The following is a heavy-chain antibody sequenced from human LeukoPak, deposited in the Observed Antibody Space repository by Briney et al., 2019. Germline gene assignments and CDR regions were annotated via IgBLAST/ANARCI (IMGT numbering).Heavy chain of an antibody. V-gene: IGHV3-30-3*01. CDR1: GFTFSSYA. Sequence: PGGSLRLSCAASGFTFSSYAMSWVRQAPGKGLEWVAVISKDGSDKYYPGSVRGRFTISRDNSKNTIYLQMDSLRAEDTAIYYCARDYWWNYDYWGQGTLVTVPS. CDR2: ISKDGSDK. J-gene: IGHJ4*02. D-gene: IGHD1-7*01. CDR3: ARDYWWNYDY.